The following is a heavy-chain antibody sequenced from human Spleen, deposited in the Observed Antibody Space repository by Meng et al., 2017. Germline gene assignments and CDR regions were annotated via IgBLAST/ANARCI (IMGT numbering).Heavy chain of an antibody. V-gene: IGHV4-59*01. J-gene: IGHJ5*02. CDR2: IYYSGST. Sequence: GSLRLSCTVSGGSISSYYWSWIRQPPGKGLEWIGYIYYSGSTNYNPSLKSRVTISVDTSKNQFSLKLSSVTAADTAVYYCARAPLYYYDSSGYWFDPWGQGTLVTVSS. CDR1: GGSISSYY. CDR3: ARAPLYYYDSSGYWFDP. D-gene: IGHD3-22*01.